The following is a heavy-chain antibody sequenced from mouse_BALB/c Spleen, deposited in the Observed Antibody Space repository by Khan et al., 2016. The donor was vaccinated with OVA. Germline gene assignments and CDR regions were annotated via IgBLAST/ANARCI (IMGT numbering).Heavy chain of an antibody. CDR3: TRGGGGNRFAY. J-gene: IGHJ3*01. CDR1: GYTFPDFT. V-gene: IGHV1S137*01. CDR2: ISTYYGDD. Sequence: VQLQQSGAELVRPGVSVKISCKGSGYTFPDFTLHWVKQSHAMSLEWIGVISTYYGDDTYNQRFKDKATMTVAKSSSTAYMELARLTSEDSAIYYMTRGGGGNRFAYWGQGTLVTVSA.